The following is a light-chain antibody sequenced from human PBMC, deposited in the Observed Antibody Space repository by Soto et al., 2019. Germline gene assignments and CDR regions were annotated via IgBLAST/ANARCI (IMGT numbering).Light chain of an antibody. CDR3: QHYYNWPRT. CDR1: QSVSSSY. Sequence: EIVLTQSPGTLSLSPGERATLSCRASQSVSSSYLAWYQQKPGQAPRLLIYGASSRATGIPDRFSGSGSGTDFTLTIGSLQSEDFAVYYCQHYYNWPRTFGQGTKVDIK. V-gene: IGKV3-20*01. J-gene: IGKJ1*01. CDR2: GAS.